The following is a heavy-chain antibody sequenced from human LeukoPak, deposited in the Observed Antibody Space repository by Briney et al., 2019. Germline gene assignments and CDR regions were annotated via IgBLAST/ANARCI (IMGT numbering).Heavy chain of an antibody. Sequence: PSETLSLTCTVSGGSISSYYWSWIRQPPGKGLEWIGYIYYSGSTNYNPSLKSRVTISVDTSKNQFSLKLSSVTAADTAVYYCARYHGGGSNWFDPWGQGTLVTVSS. CDR2: IYYSGST. J-gene: IGHJ5*02. CDR3: ARYHGGGSNWFDP. V-gene: IGHV4-59*01. D-gene: IGHD3-16*01. CDR1: GGSISSYY.